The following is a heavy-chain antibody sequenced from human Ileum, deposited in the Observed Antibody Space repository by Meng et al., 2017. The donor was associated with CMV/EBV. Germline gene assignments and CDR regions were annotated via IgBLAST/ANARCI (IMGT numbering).Heavy chain of an antibody. Sequence: QAELREPRPGLVTPSETLSLTCTVSSAAISPYYWNWIRQPAGKGLEWIGRIYTGGPTDYNPSLKSRVTMSVDTSKNQFFLNLSSVTAADTAVYYCARGQTVRGFEYWGLGILVTVSS. CDR3: ARGQTVRGFEY. J-gene: IGHJ4*02. V-gene: IGHV4-4*07. CDR2: IYTGGPT. CDR1: SAAISPYY. D-gene: IGHD3-10*01.